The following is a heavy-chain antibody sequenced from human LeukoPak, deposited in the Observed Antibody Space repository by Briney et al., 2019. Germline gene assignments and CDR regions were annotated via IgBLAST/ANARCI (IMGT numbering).Heavy chain of an antibody. Sequence: SEPLSLTCTLSVGSNNNYYWSWIRPPPGEGLEWIGYTYYTGGEPNYNPSLKSRLTISVDTSKNQFSLMLTSVTAADTAVYYCARQPGGTAAFDIWAQGTMVTVSS. D-gene: IGHD1-14*01. CDR2: TYYTGGEP. CDR3: ARQPGGTAAFDI. V-gene: IGHV4-59*08. J-gene: IGHJ3*02. CDR1: VGSNNNYY.